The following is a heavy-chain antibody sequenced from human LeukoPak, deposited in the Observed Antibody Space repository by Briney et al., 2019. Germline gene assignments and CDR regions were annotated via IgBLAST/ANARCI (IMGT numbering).Heavy chain of an antibody. CDR3: AKPVRDQLLCSNDY. J-gene: IGHJ4*02. V-gene: IGHV3-23*01. D-gene: IGHD2-2*01. CDR1: GFTFSSYA. Sequence: GGSLRLSCAASGFTFSSYAMKWVCQAPGKGLEWVSGISDSGGATYYVDSVKGRFTISRDNSKNTVYLQMNSLRAEDTAVYYCAKPVRDQLLCSNDYWGQGTLVTVSS. CDR2: ISDSGGAT.